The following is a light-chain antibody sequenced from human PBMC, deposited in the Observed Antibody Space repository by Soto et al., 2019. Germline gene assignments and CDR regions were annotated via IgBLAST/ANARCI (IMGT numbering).Light chain of an antibody. CDR2: DAS. J-gene: IGKJ1*01. V-gene: IGKV1-5*01. Sequence: DIQMTQSPSTLSASVGDRVTITCRASQSISSWLAWYQQIPGKAPKLLIFDASTLESGVPSRFSGSGSGTEVTLTISSLQPDDFATYYCKQYNAYPWTCGQGTKVEVK. CDR3: KQYNAYPWT. CDR1: QSISSW.